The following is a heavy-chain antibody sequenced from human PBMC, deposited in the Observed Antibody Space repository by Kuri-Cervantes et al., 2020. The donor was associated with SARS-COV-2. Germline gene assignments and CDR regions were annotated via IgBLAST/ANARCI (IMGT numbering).Heavy chain of an antibody. CDR2: IWYDGSNK. V-gene: IGHV3-33*01. D-gene: IGHD3-22*01. CDR3: ARDGGRVVITYYFDS. J-gene: IGHJ4*02. Sequence: GESLKISCAASGFTFSHYGMHWVRQAPGKGLEWVAVIWYDGSNKYYADSVKGRFTISRDNSKNTLYLEMNSLRAEDTAVYYCARDGGRVVITYYFDSWGQGTLVTVSS. CDR1: GFTFSHYG.